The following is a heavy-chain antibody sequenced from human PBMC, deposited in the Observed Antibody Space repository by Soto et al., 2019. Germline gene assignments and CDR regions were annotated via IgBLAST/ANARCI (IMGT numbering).Heavy chain of an antibody. V-gene: IGHV1-69*01. CDR3: ARDPVFYGDDDHLDY. D-gene: IGHD4-17*01. J-gene: IGHJ4*02. Sequence: QVQLVQSGAEVKKPGSSVKVSCKASGGTFSSYAISWVRQAPGQGLEWMGGVIPIFGTANYAQKFQGRVTLTADESTSAAYMELSSRRSEDTDVYYCARDPVFYGDDDHLDYWGQGPLVTVSA. CDR2: VIPIFGTA. CDR1: GGTFSSYA.